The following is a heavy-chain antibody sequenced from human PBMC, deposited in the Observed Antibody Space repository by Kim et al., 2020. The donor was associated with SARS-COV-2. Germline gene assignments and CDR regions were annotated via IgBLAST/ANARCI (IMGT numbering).Heavy chain of an antibody. CDR2: INHSGST. Sequence: SETLSLTCAVYGGSFSGYYWSWIRQPPGKGLEWIGEINHSGSTNYNPSLKSRVTISVDTSKNQFSLKLSSVTGADTAVYYCARGRRYDFWSGYYAPHYFDYWGQGTLVTLSS. J-gene: IGHJ4*02. CDR3: ARGRRYDFWSGYYAPHYFDY. V-gene: IGHV4-34*01. D-gene: IGHD3-3*01. CDR1: GGSFSGYY.